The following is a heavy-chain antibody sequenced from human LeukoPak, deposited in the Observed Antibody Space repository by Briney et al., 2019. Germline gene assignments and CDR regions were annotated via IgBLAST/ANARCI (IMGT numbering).Heavy chain of an antibody. CDR2: ISGRGGSR. D-gene: IGHD4-17*01. J-gene: IGHJ5*02. V-gene: IGHV3-23*01. CDR3: AGYGDYVGEYNWFDP. CDR1: GFTFSSYA. Sequence: GGSLRLACAASGFTFSSYAMRGVRQGRGKGLEGVSTISGRGGSRYYAESVKGRFTISRDNSKNTLYLQMNSLRAEDTAVYYCAGYGDYVGEYNWFDPWGQGTLVTVSS.